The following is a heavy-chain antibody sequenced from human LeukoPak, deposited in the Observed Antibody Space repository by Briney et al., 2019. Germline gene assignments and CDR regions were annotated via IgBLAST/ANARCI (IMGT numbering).Heavy chain of an antibody. CDR2: ISSSSSTI. D-gene: IGHD5-24*01. J-gene: IGHJ6*03. Sequence: GGSLRLSCAASGFTFSSYSMNWVRQAPGKGLEWVSYISSSSSTIYYADSVKGRFTISRDNAKNSLYLQMNSLRAEDTAVYYCARDHPEMATIFRRYYYYYMDVWGKGTTVTVSS. V-gene: IGHV3-48*01. CDR1: GFTFSSYS. CDR3: ARDHPEMATIFRRYYYYYMDV.